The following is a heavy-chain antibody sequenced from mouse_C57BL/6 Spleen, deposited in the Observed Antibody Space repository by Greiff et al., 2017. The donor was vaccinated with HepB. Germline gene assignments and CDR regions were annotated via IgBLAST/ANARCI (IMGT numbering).Heavy chain of an antibody. J-gene: IGHJ2*01. CDR2: IDPSDSYT. CDR3: ARRDWGY. CDR1: GYTFTSYW. V-gene: IGHV1-69*01. Sequence: VQLQQPGAELVMPGASVKLSCKASGYTFTSYWMHWVKQRPGQGLEWIGEIDPSDSYTNYNQKFKGKSTLSVDKSSSTAYMQLISLTSEDSAVYYCARRDWGYWGQGTTLTVSS. D-gene: IGHD4-1*01.